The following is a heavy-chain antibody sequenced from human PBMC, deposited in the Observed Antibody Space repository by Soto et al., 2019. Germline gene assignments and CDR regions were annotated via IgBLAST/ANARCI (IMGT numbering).Heavy chain of an antibody. CDR1: GFTFSSYG. J-gene: IGHJ4*02. CDR2: IWYDGSNK. CDR3: AREEEAGVPAATFLDY. D-gene: IGHD2-2*01. V-gene: IGHV3-33*01. Sequence: GGSLRLSCAASGFTFSSYGMHWVRQAPGKGLEWVAVIWYDGSNKYYADSVRGRFTISRDNSKNTLYLQMNSLRAEDTAVYYCAREEEAGVPAATFLDYWGQGTLVTVSS.